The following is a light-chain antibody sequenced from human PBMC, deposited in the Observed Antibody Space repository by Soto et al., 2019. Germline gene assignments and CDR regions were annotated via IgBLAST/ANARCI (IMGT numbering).Light chain of an antibody. J-gene: IGLJ1*01. CDR2: DVT. CDR3: SSYTDRKNLV. CDR1: SSDVGGYNS. Sequence: QSVLTQSPSTSGSPGQSVTISCTGTSSDVGGYNSVSWYQQHPGKAPKVMIYDVTKRPSGVPDRFSCSKSGNTASLTVSALQAEDEADYYCSSYTDRKNLVFGTGTKVTVL. V-gene: IGLV2-8*01.